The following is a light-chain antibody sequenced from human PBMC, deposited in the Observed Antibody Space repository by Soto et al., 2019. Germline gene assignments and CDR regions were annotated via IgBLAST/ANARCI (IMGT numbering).Light chain of an antibody. CDR2: AAS. Sequence: DIQMTQSPSSLSASVGDRVTITCRASQGSSNYLAWYQQIPGKIAKLLIYAASTLQLGIPSRFSGSGSGTDFTLTISSLQPEDVATYYCQKHNSAPFTFGPGTKVDIK. V-gene: IGKV1-27*01. CDR1: QGSSNY. J-gene: IGKJ3*01. CDR3: QKHNSAPFT.